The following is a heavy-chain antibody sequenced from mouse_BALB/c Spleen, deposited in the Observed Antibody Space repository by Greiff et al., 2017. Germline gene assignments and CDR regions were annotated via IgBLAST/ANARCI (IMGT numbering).Heavy chain of an antibody. CDR2: IRNKANGYTT. J-gene: IGHJ4*01. CDR1: GFTFTDYY. D-gene: IGHD4-1*01. Sequence: VKLVESGGGLVQPGGSLRLSCATSGFTFTDYYMSWVRQPPGKALEWLGFIRNKANGYTTEYSASVKGRFTISRDNSQSILYLQMNTLRAEDSATYYCARDNWDDAMDYWGQGTSVTVSS. V-gene: IGHV7-3*02. CDR3: ARDNWDDAMDY.